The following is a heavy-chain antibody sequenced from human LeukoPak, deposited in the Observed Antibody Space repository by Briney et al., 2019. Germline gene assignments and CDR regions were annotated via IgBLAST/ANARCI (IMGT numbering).Heavy chain of an antibody. V-gene: IGHV3-30*01. CDR3: VRELLTGTVDY. D-gene: IGHD1-20*01. J-gene: IGHJ4*02. CDR2: ISYDGSNK. CDR1: GFTFSSYA. Sequence: GGSLRLSCAASGFTFSSYAMHWVRQAPGKGLEWVAVISYDGSNKYYADSVKGRFTISRDNSKNTLYLQMNSLRAEDTAVYYCVRELLTGTVDYWGQGTLVTVSS.